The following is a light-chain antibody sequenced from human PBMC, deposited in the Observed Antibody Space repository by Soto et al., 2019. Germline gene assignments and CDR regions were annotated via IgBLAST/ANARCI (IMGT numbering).Light chain of an antibody. Sequence: IALTQSPGTLSLSPGESATLSCRASQSVXSSYLAWYQQKPGQAPRLLXYCASSRATGIPDRLSGTGSGTDFTLTISRLEPEDFAVYYCQQYDSSTKTFGQGTKVDIK. CDR3: QQYDSSTKT. CDR1: QSVXSSY. J-gene: IGKJ1*01. CDR2: CAS. V-gene: IGKV3-20*01.